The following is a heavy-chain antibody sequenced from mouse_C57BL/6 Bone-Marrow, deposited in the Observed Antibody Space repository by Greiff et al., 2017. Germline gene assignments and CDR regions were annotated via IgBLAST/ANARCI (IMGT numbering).Heavy chain of an antibody. CDR1: GFTFNTYA. Sequence: DVMLVESGGGLVQPKGSLKLSCAASGFTFNTYAMHWVRQAPGKGLEWVARIRSKSSNYATYYADSVKDRFTISRDDSQSMLYLQMNNLKTEDTAMYYCVVHHGKRDAMDYWGQGTSVTVSS. D-gene: IGHD2-1*01. CDR2: IRSKSSNYAT. J-gene: IGHJ4*01. CDR3: VVHHGKRDAMDY. V-gene: IGHV10-3*01.